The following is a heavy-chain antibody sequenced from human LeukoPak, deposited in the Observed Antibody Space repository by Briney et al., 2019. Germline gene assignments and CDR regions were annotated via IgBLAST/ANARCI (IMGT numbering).Heavy chain of an antibody. CDR2: IWYDGSNK. CDR3: IGSGGWPGY. J-gene: IGHJ4*02. CDR1: GLTFSSYG. Sequence: GGSLRLSCAASGLTFSSYGMHWVRQAPGKGLEWVAVIWYDGSNKYYADSVKGRFTISRDNSKNTLHLQMNSLRAEDTAVYYCIGSGGWPGYWGQGTLVTVSS. V-gene: IGHV3-33*01. D-gene: IGHD1-26*01.